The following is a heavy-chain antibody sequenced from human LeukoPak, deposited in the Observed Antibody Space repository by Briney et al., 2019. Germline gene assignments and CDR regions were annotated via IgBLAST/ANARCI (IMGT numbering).Heavy chain of an antibody. CDR1: GVSISSSNW. CDR2: IYHSGST. V-gene: IGHV4-4*02. J-gene: IGHJ4*02. Sequence: SGTLSLTCAVSGVSISSSNWWSWVRQPPGKGLEWIGEIYHSGSTNYNPSLKSRVIISVDKSKNQFSLKLSSVTAADTAVYYCASSKVEMATITTLGYWGQGTLVTVSS. D-gene: IGHD5-24*01. CDR3: ASSKVEMATITTLGY.